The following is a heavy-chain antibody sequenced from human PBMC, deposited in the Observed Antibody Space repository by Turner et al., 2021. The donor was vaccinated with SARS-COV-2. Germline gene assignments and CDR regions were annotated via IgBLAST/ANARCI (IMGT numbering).Heavy chain of an antibody. D-gene: IGHD1-1*01. CDR1: GGSISSKS. J-gene: IGHJ6*02. CDR2: FYKIGSI. CDR3: ARHQGSTSGYDHGMNV. Sequence: QVHLQESGPGLVRPSETLSLTCTVSGGSISSKSWRWIRQSPGRGLEWIGYFYKIGSIDYNPTLRSRFTISVDTSKNQLSLNLISMTAADTAVDYCARHQGSTSGYDHGMNVWGQGTAVIVSS. V-gene: IGHV4-59*08.